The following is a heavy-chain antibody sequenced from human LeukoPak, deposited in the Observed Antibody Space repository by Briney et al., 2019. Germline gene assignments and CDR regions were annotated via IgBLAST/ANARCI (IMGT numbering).Heavy chain of an antibody. CDR2: IYYTGKN. J-gene: IGHJ4*02. Sequence: PESLSLACVVSGGSINNQSGGWIRQPPGKGRQWIGDIYYTGKNNYNPSLKSRVTISLDTSKDHLSLKLTSVLAADTAIYYCVRRDSGWNYFDFWGQGILVTVSS. CDR3: VRRDSGWNYFDF. V-gene: IGHV4-59*08. D-gene: IGHD5-12*01. CDR1: GGSINNQS.